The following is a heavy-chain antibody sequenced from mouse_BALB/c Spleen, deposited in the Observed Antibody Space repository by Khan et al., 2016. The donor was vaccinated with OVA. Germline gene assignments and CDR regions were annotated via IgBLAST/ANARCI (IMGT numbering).Heavy chain of an antibody. J-gene: IGHJ2*01. D-gene: IGHD1-1*01. CDR1: GYSITSDYA. Sequence: EVQLQESGPGLVKPSQSLSLTCTVTGYSITSDYAWNWIRQFPGNKLEWMGFISYSGNTNYNPSLKSRISITRDTSKNQFFVQLNSVTTEDTATYYGARVYGGDFDYWGQGTTLTVSS. V-gene: IGHV3-2*02. CDR3: ARVYGGDFDY. CDR2: ISYSGNT.